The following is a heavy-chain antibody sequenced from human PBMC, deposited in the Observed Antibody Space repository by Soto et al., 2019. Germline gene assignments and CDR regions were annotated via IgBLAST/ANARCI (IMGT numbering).Heavy chain of an antibody. CDR1: GFTFTNYA. D-gene: IGHD5-12*01. CDR2: ISGSSIST. Sequence: EVQLLEFGGGLVQPGGSLRISCAASGFTFTNYAMTWVRQAPGKGLEWVSTISGSSISTYYADSVKGRFTISRDNSKNTLYLQMNSLRAEDSAIYYCAKHIVATFYFDHWGQGTLVTVSS. CDR3: AKHIVATFYFDH. V-gene: IGHV3-23*01. J-gene: IGHJ4*02.